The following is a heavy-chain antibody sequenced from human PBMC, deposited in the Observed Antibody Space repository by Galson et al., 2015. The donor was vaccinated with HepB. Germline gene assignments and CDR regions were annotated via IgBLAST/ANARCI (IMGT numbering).Heavy chain of an antibody. J-gene: IGHJ3*02. CDR3: ARVGAYYYGSGSYRYPFDI. CDR1: GGTFSSHT. Sequence: SVKVSCKASGGTFSSHTISWVRQAPGQGLEWMGRIIPILGIANYAQKFQGRVTITADKSTSTAYMELSSLRSEDTAVYYCARVGAYYYGSGSYRYPFDIWGQGTMVTVSS. V-gene: IGHV1-69*02. D-gene: IGHD3-10*01. CDR2: IIPILGIA.